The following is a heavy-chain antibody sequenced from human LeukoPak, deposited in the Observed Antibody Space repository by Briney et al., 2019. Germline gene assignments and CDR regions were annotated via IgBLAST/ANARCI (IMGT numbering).Heavy chain of an antibody. CDR3: ARDLKNGINDAFDI. CDR1: GFTLGSFE. J-gene: IGHJ3*02. CDR2: ISNSGTTT. Sequence: GGSLRLSCAAPGFTLGSFEINWVRQAPGKRLEWVSYISNSGTTTYYADSVKGRFTVSRDNAKNSLYLQMNSLRAEDTAVYYCARDLKNGINDAFDIWGQGTMVTVSS. D-gene: IGHD1-26*01. V-gene: IGHV3-48*03.